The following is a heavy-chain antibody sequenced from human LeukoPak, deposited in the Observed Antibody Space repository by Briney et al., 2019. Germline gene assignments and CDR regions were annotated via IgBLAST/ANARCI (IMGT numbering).Heavy chain of an antibody. V-gene: IGHV4-4*08. Sequence: AETLSLTCSVSGYSISSYYWSWIRQLPGKGLEWIGEISHSGTTNHNPSFRRRVVMFFGRDDNQFSQSQRAAPSADTAVDSYTGESRPFCPFAFWGQGVLVTVSS. CDR3: TGESRPFCPFAF. D-gene: IGHD2-2*01. CDR2: ISHSGTT. J-gene: IGHJ4*02. CDR1: GYSISSYY.